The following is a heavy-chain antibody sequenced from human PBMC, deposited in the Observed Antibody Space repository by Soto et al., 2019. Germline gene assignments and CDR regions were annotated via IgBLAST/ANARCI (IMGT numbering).Heavy chain of an antibody. CDR2: ITGSGGST. CDR3: ARRRGDSNSWYYCAY. D-gene: IGHD6-13*01. J-gene: IGHJ4*02. V-gene: IGHV3-23*01. Sequence: EVQLLESGGGLVEPGGSLRLSCGASGFTFSSYAMRWVRQAPGEGLEYVSGITGSGGSTYYADAVKGRFTISRDNSKNTVYLQMNSLRAEDTAIYYCARRRGDSNSWYYCAYWGQGTLVTVFS. CDR1: GFTFSSYA.